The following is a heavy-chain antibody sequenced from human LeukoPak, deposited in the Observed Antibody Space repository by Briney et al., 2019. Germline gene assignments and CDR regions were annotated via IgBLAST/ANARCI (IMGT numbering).Heavy chain of an antibody. Sequence: GGSLRLSCAASGFTVSSNYMSWVRQAPGKGLEWVSVIYSGGSTYYADSVKGRFTISRDNSKNTLYLQMNSLRAEDTAVYYCVRGDYGDYTLFDYWGQGTLVTVSS. J-gene: IGHJ4*02. D-gene: IGHD4-17*01. CDR1: GFTVSSNY. CDR3: VRGDYGDYTLFDY. V-gene: IGHV3-53*01. CDR2: IYSGGST.